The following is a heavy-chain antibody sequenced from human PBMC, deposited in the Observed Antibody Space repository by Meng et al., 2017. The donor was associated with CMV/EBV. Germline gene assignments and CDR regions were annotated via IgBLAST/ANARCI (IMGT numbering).Heavy chain of an antibody. V-gene: IGHV3-64*02. J-gene: IGHJ6*02. CDR1: GFTFSSYA. D-gene: IGHD3-16*01. CDR3: ARGPGGFGAYYGMDV. CDR2: ISSNVGST. Sequence: GESLKISCAASGFTFSSYAMHWVRQAPGKGLEYVSAISSNVGSTYYADSVKGRFTISRDNSKNTLYLQMGSLRAEDMAVYYCARGPGGFGAYYGMDVWGQGTTVTVSS.